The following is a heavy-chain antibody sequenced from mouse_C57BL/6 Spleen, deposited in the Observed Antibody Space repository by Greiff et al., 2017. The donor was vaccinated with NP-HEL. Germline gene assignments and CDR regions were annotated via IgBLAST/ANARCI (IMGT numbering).Heavy chain of an antibody. CDR1: GFTFSDYG. CDR3: ARGSSGYYDMDD. D-gene: IGHD3-2*02. J-gene: IGHJ4*01. V-gene: IGHV5-15*01. CDR2: ISNLAYSI. Sequence: EVKLMESGGGLVQPGGSLKLSCAASGFTFSDYGMAWVRQAPRKGPEWVAFISNLAYSIYYADTVTGRFTISRENAKNTLYLEMSSLRSEDAAMYYCARGSSGYYDMDDWGQGTSVTVSS.